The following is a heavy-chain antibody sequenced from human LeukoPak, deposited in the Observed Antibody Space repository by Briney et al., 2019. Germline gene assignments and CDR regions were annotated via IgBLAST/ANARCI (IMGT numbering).Heavy chain of an antibody. CDR3: ASGLSSIAARNAFDI. Sequence: GGSLRLSCAASGFTFSSYWTHWVRQAPGKGLVWVSRINSDGSSTSYADSVKGRFTISRDNAKNTMYLQMNSLRAEDTAVYYCASGLSSIAARNAFDIWGQGTMVTVSS. V-gene: IGHV3-74*01. CDR2: INSDGSST. CDR1: GFTFSSYW. D-gene: IGHD6-6*01. J-gene: IGHJ3*02.